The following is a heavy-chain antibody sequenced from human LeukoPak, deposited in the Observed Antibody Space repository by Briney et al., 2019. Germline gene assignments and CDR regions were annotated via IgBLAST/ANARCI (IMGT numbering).Heavy chain of an antibody. CDR2: INPNSGDT. CDR3: ARGDAFDI. Sequence: ASVTVSCKASGYTFTSYYMHWVRQAPGQGLEWMGWINPNSGDTNYVQKFQGRVTMTRDTSISTAYMELSRLESDDTAVYYCARGDAFDIWGQGTMVTVSS. CDR1: GYTFTSYY. V-gene: IGHV1-2*02. J-gene: IGHJ3*02.